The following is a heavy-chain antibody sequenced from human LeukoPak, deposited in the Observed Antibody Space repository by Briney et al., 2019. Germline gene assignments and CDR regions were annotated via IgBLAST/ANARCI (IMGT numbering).Heavy chain of an antibody. V-gene: IGHV4-31*03. CDR3: ARGGNYYDSSGYYLDSDY. CDR1: GGSISSGGYY. Sequence: TLSLTCTVSGGSISSGGYYWSWIRQHPGKGLEWIGYIYYSGSTYYNPSLKSRVTISVDTSKNQFSLKLSSVTAADTAVYYCARGGNYYDSSGYYLDSDYWGQGTLVTVSS. D-gene: IGHD3-22*01. J-gene: IGHJ4*02. CDR2: IYYSGST.